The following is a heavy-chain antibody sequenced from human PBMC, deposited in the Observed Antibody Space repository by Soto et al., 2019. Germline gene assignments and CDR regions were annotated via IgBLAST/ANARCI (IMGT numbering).Heavy chain of an antibody. V-gene: IGHV1-2*04. D-gene: IGHD1-7*01. J-gene: IGHJ1*01. CDR1: GYTFTGYY. CDR3: ARVGGELELREYFQH. Sequence: QVQLVQSGAEVKKPGASVKVSCKASGYTFTGYYMHWVRQAPGQGLEWMGWINPNSGGTNYAQKFQGWVTMTRDTSISTAYMEMSRLRSDDTAVYYCARVGGELELREYFQHWGQGTLVTVSS. CDR2: INPNSGGT.